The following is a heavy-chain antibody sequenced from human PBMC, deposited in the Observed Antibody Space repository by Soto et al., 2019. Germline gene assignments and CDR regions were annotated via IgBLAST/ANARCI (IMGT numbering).Heavy chain of an antibody. D-gene: IGHD5-12*01. J-gene: IGHJ4*02. V-gene: IGHV4-59*08. CDR1: SGSISSYY. CDR2: IYYSGST. CDR3: ARHSRDIVATTYYFDY. Sequence: SETLSLTCTVSSGSISSYYWSWIRQPPGKGLEWIGYIYYSGSTNYNPSLKSRVTISVDTSKNQFSLKLSSVTAADTAVYYCARHSRDIVATTYYFDYWGQGTLVTVSS.